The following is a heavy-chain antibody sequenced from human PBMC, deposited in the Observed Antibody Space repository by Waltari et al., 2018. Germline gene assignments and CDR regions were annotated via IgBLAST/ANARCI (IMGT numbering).Heavy chain of an antibody. Sequence: QLQLQESGPGLVKPSETLSLTCTVSGGSISSSSYYWGWIRQPPGKGLEWIGSIYYSGSTYYNPSLKSRVTRSVDTSKNQFSLKLSSVTAADTAVYYCAREGIGYGDYVGAFDIWGQGTMVTVSS. CDR2: IYYSGST. D-gene: IGHD4-17*01. V-gene: IGHV4-39*07. J-gene: IGHJ3*02. CDR1: GGSISSSSYY. CDR3: AREGIGYGDYVGAFDI.